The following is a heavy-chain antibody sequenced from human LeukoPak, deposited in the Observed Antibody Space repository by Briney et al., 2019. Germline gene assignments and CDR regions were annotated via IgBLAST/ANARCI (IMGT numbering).Heavy chain of an antibody. CDR1: GLTVSTNY. V-gene: IGHV3-53*01. CDR2: IYNDETT. J-gene: IGHJ4*02. D-gene: IGHD6-19*01. Sequence: GGSLRLSCAVSGLTVSTNYMSWVRQSPGKGLEWVSVIYNDETTYYADSVKGRFTISRDNSKNTLYLQMSGLRAEDTAVYYCARGSSSGWYYFGYWGQGTLVTVSS. CDR3: ARGSSSGWYYFGY.